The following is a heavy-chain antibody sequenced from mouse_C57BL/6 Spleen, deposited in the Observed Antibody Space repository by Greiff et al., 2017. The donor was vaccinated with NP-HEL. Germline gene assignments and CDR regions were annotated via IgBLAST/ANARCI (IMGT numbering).Heavy chain of an antibody. V-gene: IGHV5-12*01. CDR1: GFTFSDYY. D-gene: IGHD2-5*01. CDR3: ARHNYSNYPYAMDY. CDR2: ISNGGGST. Sequence: EVMLVESGGGLVQPGGSLKLSCAASGFTFSDYYMYWVRQTPEKRLEWVAYISNGGGSTYYPDTVKGRFTISRDNAKNTLYLQMSRLKSEDTAMYYCARHNYSNYPYAMDYWGQGTSVTVSS. J-gene: IGHJ4*01.